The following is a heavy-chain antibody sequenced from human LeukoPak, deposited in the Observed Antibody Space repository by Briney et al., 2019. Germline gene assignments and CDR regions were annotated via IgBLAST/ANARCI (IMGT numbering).Heavy chain of an antibody. D-gene: IGHD3-22*01. CDR2: IYTSGST. Sequence: SETLSLTCTVSGGSISSYYWSWIRQPAGKGLEWIGRIYTSGSTNYNPSLKSRVTMSVDTSKNQFSLKLSSVTAADTAVYYCARDRGYYYDSSGYYDWFHPWGQGTLVTVSS. CDR1: GGSISSYY. J-gene: IGHJ5*02. CDR3: ARDRGYYYDSSGYYDWFHP. V-gene: IGHV4-4*07.